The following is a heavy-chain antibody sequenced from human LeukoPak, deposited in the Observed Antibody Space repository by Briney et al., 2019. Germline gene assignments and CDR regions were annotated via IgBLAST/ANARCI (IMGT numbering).Heavy chain of an antibody. CDR3: ARDGRGVTMIVVADPRFDP. D-gene: IGHD3-22*01. J-gene: IGHJ5*02. V-gene: IGHV1-2*02. Sequence: ASVKVSCKASGYTFTSYGISWVRQAPGQGLEWMGWINPNSGGTNYAQKFQGRVTMTRDTSISTAYMELSRLRSDDTAVYYCARDGRGVTMIVVADPRFDPWGQGTLVTVSS. CDR2: INPNSGGT. CDR1: GYTFTSYG.